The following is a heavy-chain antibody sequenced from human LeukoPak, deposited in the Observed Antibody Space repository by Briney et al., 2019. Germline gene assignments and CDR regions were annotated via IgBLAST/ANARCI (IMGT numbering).Heavy chain of an antibody. Sequence: TSETLSLTCTVSGGFISRYSWSWLRQPAGKGLEWIGRIYTSGSANYNPSLKSRVTMSVDTSKNQFSLKLSSVTAADTAVYYCARASPITLAGLDYWGQGTLVTVSS. CDR2: IYTSGSA. CDR1: GGFISRYS. CDR3: ARASPITLAGLDY. J-gene: IGHJ4*02. V-gene: IGHV4-4*07. D-gene: IGHD6-19*01.